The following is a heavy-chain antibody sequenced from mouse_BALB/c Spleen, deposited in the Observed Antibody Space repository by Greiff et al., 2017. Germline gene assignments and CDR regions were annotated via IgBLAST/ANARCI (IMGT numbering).Heavy chain of an antibody. V-gene: IGHV6-6*02. J-gene: IGHJ3*01. CDR3: TETLGPFAY. CDR1: GFTFSNYW. CDR2: IRLKSNNYAT. Sequence: DVKLVESGGGLVQPGGSMKLSCVASGFTFSNYWMNWVRQSPEKGLEWVAEIRLKSNNYATHYAESVKGRFTISRDDSKSSVYLQMNNLRAEDTGIYYCTETLGPFAYWGQGTLVTVSA. D-gene: IGHD4-1*01.